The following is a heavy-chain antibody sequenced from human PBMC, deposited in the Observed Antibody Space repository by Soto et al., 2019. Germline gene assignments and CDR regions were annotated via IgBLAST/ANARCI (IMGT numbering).Heavy chain of an antibody. D-gene: IGHD6-19*01. CDR3: ARAVAVAADFDS. V-gene: IGHV1-3*05. CDR2: INAGKGTT. J-gene: IGHJ4*02. Sequence: QVQLVQSGAEEQKPGASVTVSCKAAGYTFTGYAMPWVHQAPGQRLEWMGWINAGKGTTKYSQKFQGRATFTKDTSATRAYMERSSLGSEDTAVYYWARAVAVAADFDSWGQGTLVTVSS. CDR1: GYTFTGYA.